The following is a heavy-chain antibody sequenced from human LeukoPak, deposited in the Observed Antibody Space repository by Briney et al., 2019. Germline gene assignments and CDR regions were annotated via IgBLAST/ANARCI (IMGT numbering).Heavy chain of an antibody. D-gene: IGHD6-13*01. CDR1: GFTFSTYW. J-gene: IGHJ4*02. V-gene: IGHV3-7*01. Sequence: GGSLRLSCEASGFTFSTYWISWVRQAPGKGLEWVANIKQDGSEKYYVDSVKGRFTISRDNAKNSLYLQMNSLRAEDTAMYYCARDSAGNDYWGQGTLVTVSS. CDR2: IKQDGSEK. CDR3: ARDSAGNDY.